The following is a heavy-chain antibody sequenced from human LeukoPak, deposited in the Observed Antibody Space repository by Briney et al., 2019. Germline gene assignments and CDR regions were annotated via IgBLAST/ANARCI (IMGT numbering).Heavy chain of an antibody. J-gene: IGHJ6*03. V-gene: IGHV4-59*08. Sequence: PSETLSLTCTVSRGSNSDYFWTWIRQPPGKGLEWIGYIYFIGSTNYNPSLKSRVTISVDTSKNQFSLKLSSVTAADTAVYYCARNIAVAGRGDYMDVWGKGTTVTISS. D-gene: IGHD6-19*01. CDR2: IYFIGST. CDR1: RGSNSDYF. CDR3: ARNIAVAGRGDYMDV.